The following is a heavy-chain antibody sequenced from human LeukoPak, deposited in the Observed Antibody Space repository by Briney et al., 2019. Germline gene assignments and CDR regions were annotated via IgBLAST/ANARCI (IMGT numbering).Heavy chain of an antibody. CDR2: IWYDGSNK. V-gene: IGHV3-33*01. CDR1: GFTFSSYG. Sequence: GRSLRLSCAASGFTFSSYGMHWVRQAPGKGLEWVAVIWYDGSNKYYADSVKGRFTISRDNSKNTLYQQMNSLRAEDTAVYYCARDGWELPEYYFDYWGQGTLVTVSS. J-gene: IGHJ4*02. D-gene: IGHD1-26*01. CDR3: ARDGWELPEYYFDY.